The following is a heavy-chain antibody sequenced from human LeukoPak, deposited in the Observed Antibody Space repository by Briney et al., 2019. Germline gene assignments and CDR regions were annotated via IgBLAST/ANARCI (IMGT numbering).Heavy chain of an antibody. Sequence: GASLKISCKASGYSFTSYWIGWGRPVPGGGLEWMGIIDPSDSETRYTPSLQGQVTISVDKSLTTADLQWNSLKASDTAMYYCARQTAMGRSGDYWGQGGLVTVCS. D-gene: IGHD5-18*01. V-gene: IGHV5-51*01. J-gene: IGHJ4*02. CDR3: ARQTAMGRSGDY. CDR2: IDPSDSET. CDR1: GYSFTSYW.